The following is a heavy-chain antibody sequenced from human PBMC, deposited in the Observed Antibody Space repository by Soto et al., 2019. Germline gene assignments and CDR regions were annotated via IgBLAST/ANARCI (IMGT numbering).Heavy chain of an antibody. J-gene: IGHJ4*02. Sequence: QLQLQESGSGLVKPSQTLSLTCAVSGDSISSGGYSWSWIRQPPGKGLEWIGYIYHSGSTYYNPSLKSRVTISVDRSKHQFSLKLSSVPAADTAVYYCASAGVVGATALDYWGQGTLVTVSS. D-gene: IGHD1-26*01. CDR1: GDSISSGGYS. CDR3: ASAGVVGATALDY. CDR2: IYHSGST. V-gene: IGHV4-30-2*01.